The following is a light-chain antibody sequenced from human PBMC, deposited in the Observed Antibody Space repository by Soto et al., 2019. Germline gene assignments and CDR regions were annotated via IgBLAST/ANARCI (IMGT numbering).Light chain of an antibody. CDR1: SGHSSYA. Sequence: QAVLTQSPSASASLGASVKLTCTLTSGHSSYAIAWHQQQSEKGPRYLMKLNSDGSHDKGDGIPDRFSGSSSGAERYLTISSLQSEDEADYYCQTWGAGIVLFGGGTKLTVL. V-gene: IGLV4-69*01. CDR3: QTWGAGIVL. CDR2: LNSDGSH. J-gene: IGLJ2*01.